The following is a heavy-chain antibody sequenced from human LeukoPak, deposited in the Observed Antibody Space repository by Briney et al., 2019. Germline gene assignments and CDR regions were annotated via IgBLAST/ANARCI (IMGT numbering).Heavy chain of an antibody. D-gene: IGHD2-2*01. V-gene: IGHV4-31*03. CDR1: GDSISTGGYY. J-gene: IGHJ6*02. CDR3: ARVIVVVPIGVYHYYAMDV. Sequence: PSETLSLTCTVSGDSISTGGYYWAWIRQHRERGLEWIGYIYYSGSTHYNPSLQSRVTISVDTSKNQFSLNLNSVTAADTVVYYCARVIVVVPIGVYHYYAMDVWGQGTTVTVSS. CDR2: IYYSGST.